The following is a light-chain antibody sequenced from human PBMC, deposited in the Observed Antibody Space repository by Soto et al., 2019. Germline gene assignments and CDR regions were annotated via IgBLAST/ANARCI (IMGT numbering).Light chain of an antibody. J-gene: IGKJ4*01. CDR2: GAS. V-gene: IGKV3-20*01. Sequence: EIVLTQSPGTLSLSPGDRATLSCRASQSVNTNYLAWYQQKPGQAPRLLIYGASSRATGIPDRFSGSGSGTDFNLTISGLEPEDFAVYHCQQYDTSPLSFGGGIKVDIK. CDR3: QQYDTSPLS. CDR1: QSVNTNY.